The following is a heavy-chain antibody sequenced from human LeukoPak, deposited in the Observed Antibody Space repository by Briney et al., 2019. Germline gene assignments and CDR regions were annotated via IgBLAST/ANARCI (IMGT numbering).Heavy chain of an antibody. CDR1: GFTFSSYA. D-gene: IGHD6-19*01. CDR2: ISGSGGST. Sequence: PGGSLRLSCAASGFTFSSYAMSWVRQAPGKGLEWVSAISGSGGSTYYADSVKGRFTISRDNSKNTLYLQINSLRAEDTAVYYCARDFGSGRFVTWFDSWGQGTLVTVSS. V-gene: IGHV3-23*01. CDR3: ARDFGSGRFVTWFDS. J-gene: IGHJ5*01.